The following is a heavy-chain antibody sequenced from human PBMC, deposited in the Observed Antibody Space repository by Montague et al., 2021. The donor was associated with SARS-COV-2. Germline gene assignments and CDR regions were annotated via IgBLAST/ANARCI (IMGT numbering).Heavy chain of an antibody. V-gene: IGHV4-31*03. D-gene: IGHD2-8*01. J-gene: IGHJ3*02. CDR3: ARAASDIVLMVYAIRAFDI. CDR2: IYYSGST. Sequence: TLSLTCTVSGGSISSGGYYWSWIRQHPVKGLEWIGYIYYSGSTYYNPSLKSRVTISVDTSKNQFSLKLSSVTAADAAVYYCARAASDIVLMVYAIRAFDIWGQGTMVTVSS. CDR1: GGSISSGGYY.